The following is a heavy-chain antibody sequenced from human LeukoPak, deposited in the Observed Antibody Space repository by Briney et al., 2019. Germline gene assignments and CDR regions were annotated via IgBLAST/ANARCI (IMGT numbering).Heavy chain of an antibody. D-gene: IGHD5-18*01. CDR2: ITYNSGTI. CDR1: GFTFRSYA. J-gene: IGHJ4*02. Sequence: GGSRRLSCAASGFTFRSYAMQWVRQAPGKGLEWVSCITYNSGTIFYADSVKGRFTISRDNAKDSLYLQMSSLRDEDTAVYYCARDSGYSYADDYWGQGTLVTVSS. CDR3: ARDSGYSYADDY. V-gene: IGHV3-48*02.